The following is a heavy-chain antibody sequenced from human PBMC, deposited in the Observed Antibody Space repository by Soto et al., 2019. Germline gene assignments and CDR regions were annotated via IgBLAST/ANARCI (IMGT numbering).Heavy chain of an antibody. J-gene: IGHJ6*01. CDR2: ISYDGSNK. D-gene: IGHD2-2*01. CDR3: AKVFRRQDIVVVPAARPLYYGMDV. V-gene: IGHV3-30*18. Sequence: QVQLVESGGGVVQPGRSLRLSCATSGFTFSSYGMHWVRQAPGKGLEWVAVISYDGSNKYYADSVKGRFTISRDNSKNTLYLQMNSLRAEDTAVYYCAKVFRRQDIVVVPAARPLYYGMDVW. CDR1: GFTFSSYG.